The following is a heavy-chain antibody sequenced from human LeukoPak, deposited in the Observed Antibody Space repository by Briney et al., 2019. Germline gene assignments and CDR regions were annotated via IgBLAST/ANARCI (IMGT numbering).Heavy chain of an antibody. J-gene: IGHJ5*02. Sequence: ASETLSLTCTVSSGSISGHYWSWIRQSPGRGLEWIGNIYTSGITKYNPSLNSRVTISIDTSKNRFSLKVTSMTAADTAIYYCARQAQDGTDNYFDPWGRGFLVTVSS. V-gene: IGHV4-4*09. CDR2: IYTSGIT. CDR3: ARQAQDGTDNYFDP. CDR1: SGSISGHY. D-gene: IGHD1-14*01.